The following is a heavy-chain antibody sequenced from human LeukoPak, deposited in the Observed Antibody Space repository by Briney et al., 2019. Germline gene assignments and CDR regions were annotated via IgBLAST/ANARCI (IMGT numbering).Heavy chain of an antibody. CDR3: ARAGAAAGTWGLEFDYCYGMDV. Sequence: SVTVSCTASGGTFSSYAISWVRQAPGQGLEWMGGIIPIFGTANYAQKFQGRVTITADESTSTAYMELSSLRSEDTAVYYCARAGAAAGTWGLEFDYCYGMDVWGQGTTVTVSS. D-gene: IGHD6-13*01. CDR1: GGTFSSYA. J-gene: IGHJ6*02. CDR2: IIPIFGTA. V-gene: IGHV1-69*13.